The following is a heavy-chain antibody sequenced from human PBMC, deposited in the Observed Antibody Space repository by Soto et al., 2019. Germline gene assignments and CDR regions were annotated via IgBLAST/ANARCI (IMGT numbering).Heavy chain of an antibody. CDR3: AKDNTRSWTFDY. V-gene: IGHV3-30*18. D-gene: IGHD6-13*01. J-gene: IGHJ4*02. CDR2: ISYGGSNR. CDR1: GFTFSTND. Sequence: QVQLVESGGGVVQPGTSLRLSCAASGFTFSTNDMHWVRQAPGKGLEWVAIISYGGSNRYYADSVKGRFTISRDNSKNTLYLQMNSLRDEDTAVYYCAKDNTRSWTFDYWGQGTLVTVSS.